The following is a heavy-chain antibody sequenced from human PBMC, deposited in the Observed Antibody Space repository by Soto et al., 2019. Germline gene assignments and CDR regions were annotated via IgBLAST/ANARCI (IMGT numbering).Heavy chain of an antibody. J-gene: IGHJ5*02. D-gene: IGHD3-22*01. Sequence: GGSLRLSCAASGFTFSSYSMNWVRQAPGKGLEWVSSISSSSSYIYYADSVKGRFTISRDNAKNSLYLQMNSLRAEDTAVYYCAREGAESYYFDSSGSHNCFDPWGQGTLVTVSS. CDR2: ISSSSSYI. CDR3: AREGAESYYFDSSGSHNCFDP. CDR1: GFTFSSYS. V-gene: IGHV3-21*01.